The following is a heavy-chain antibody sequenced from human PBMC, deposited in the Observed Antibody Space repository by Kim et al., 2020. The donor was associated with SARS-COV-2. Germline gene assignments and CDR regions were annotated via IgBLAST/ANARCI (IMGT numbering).Heavy chain of an antibody. Sequence: SETLSLTCAVYGGSFSGYYWSWIRQPPGKGLEWIGEINHSGSTNYNPSLKSRVTISVDTSKNQFSLKLSSVTAADTAVYYCAREAVRAYYYYGMDVWGQGTTVTVSS. D-gene: IGHD3-16*01. CDR1: GGSFSGYY. CDR3: AREAVRAYYYYGMDV. CDR2: INHSGST. J-gene: IGHJ6*02. V-gene: IGHV4-34*01.